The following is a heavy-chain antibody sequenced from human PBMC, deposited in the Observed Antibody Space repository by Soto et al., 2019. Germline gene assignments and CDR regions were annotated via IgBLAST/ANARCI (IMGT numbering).Heavy chain of an antibody. D-gene: IGHD2-21*02. CDR2: ISSGGGTT. CDR3: VREYSSGGDPLDC. Sequence: EVQLLESGGGLVQPGGSLRLSCAASRFTFSSYAMSWVRQAPGKGLEWVSYISSGGGTTYYADSVKGRFTISRDNAKNSLYLRMNSLRAEDTAVYYCVREYSSGGDPLDCWGQGTLLTVSS. V-gene: IGHV3-48*03. J-gene: IGHJ4*02. CDR1: RFTFSSYA.